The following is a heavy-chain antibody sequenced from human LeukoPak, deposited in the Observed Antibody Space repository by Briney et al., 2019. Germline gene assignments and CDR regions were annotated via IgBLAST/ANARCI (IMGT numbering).Heavy chain of an antibody. CDR1: GYSISSGYY. Sequence: PSETLSLTCTASGYSISSGYYWGWIRQPPGKGLEWIGTMYHTGISYYNPSLKSRVTMSVDTSKNQFSLKVTSVTAADTAVYYCARNDLEMATVKASYFDYWGQGTLVTVSS. V-gene: IGHV4-38-2*02. CDR2: MYHTGIS. CDR3: ARNDLEMATVKASYFDY. D-gene: IGHD5-24*01. J-gene: IGHJ4*02.